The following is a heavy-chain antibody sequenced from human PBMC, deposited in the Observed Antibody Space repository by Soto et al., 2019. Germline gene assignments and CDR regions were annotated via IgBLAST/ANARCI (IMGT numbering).Heavy chain of an antibody. CDR3: ARTAPMDAGDKYYYDF. V-gene: IGHV1-69*13. D-gene: IGHD3-16*01. Sequence: ASVKVSCKTSGGTFSTFGISWVRQAPGQGLEWMGGIIPFFGTAEYSQKFEDRITVTADESTNTVYMDLRSLTSEDTAIYYCARTAPMDAGDKYYYDFWGQGALVTVSS. J-gene: IGHJ4*02. CDR1: GGTFSTFG. CDR2: IIPFFGTA.